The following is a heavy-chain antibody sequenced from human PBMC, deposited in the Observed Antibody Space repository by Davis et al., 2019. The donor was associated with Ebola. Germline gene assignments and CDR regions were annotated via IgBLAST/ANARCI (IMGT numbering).Heavy chain of an antibody. CDR3: ASTVTGYYYGMDV. CDR1: GFTFSSYG. D-gene: IGHD4-11*01. CDR2: IWYDGSNK. V-gene: IGHV3-33*01. J-gene: IGHJ6*02. Sequence: GGSLRLSCAASGFTFSSYGMHWVRQAPGKGLEWVAVIWYDGSNKYYADSVKGRFTISRDNSKNTLYLQMNSLRAEDTAVYYCASTVTGYYYGMDVWGQGTTVTVSS.